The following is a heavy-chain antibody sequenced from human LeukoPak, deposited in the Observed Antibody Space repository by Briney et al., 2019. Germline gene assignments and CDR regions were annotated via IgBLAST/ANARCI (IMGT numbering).Heavy chain of an antibody. D-gene: IGHD5-24*01. Sequence: GGSLRLSCAASGFSFSNYNMNWVRQAPGKGLEWVSSISSSSTYIYYADSVKGRFTISRDNAKNSLYLHMDSLRAEDTAMYYCARDGSRMATTIYYFDYWGQGTLVTVSS. J-gene: IGHJ4*02. CDR2: ISSSSTYI. CDR3: ARDGSRMATTIYYFDY. CDR1: GFSFSNYN. V-gene: IGHV3-21*01.